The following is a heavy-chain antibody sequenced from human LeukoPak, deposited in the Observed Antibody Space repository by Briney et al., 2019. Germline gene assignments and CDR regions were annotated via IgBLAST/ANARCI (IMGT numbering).Heavy chain of an antibody. CDR2: ISSRGSTI. D-gene: IGHD3-10*01. Sequence: GGSLRLSCAASGFTFSDYYMSWIRQAPGKGLEWVSYISSRGSTIYYADSVKGRFTISRDNAKNSLYLQMNSLRAEDTAVYYCARGGITMVQGVYYYYYYMDVWGKGTTVTVSS. CDR3: ARGGITMVQGVYYYYYYMDV. J-gene: IGHJ6*03. V-gene: IGHV3-11*01. CDR1: GFTFSDYY.